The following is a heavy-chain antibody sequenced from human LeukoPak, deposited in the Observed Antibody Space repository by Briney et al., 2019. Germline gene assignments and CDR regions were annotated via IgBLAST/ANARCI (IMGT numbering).Heavy chain of an antibody. V-gene: IGHV3-7*01. Sequence: GGSLRLSCAASGFTFDDYAMHWVRQAPGKGLEWVANIKQDGSEKYYVDSVKGRFTISRDNAKNSLYLQMNSLRAEDTAVYYCAREIQYPNYSSGWYGYYYYGMDVWGQGTTVTVSS. CDR3: AREIQYPNYSSGWYGYYYYGMDV. D-gene: IGHD6-19*01. J-gene: IGHJ6*02. CDR2: IKQDGSEK. CDR1: GFTFDDYA.